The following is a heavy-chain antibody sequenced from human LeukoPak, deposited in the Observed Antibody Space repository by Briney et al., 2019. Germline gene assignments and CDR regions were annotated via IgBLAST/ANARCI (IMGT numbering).Heavy chain of an antibody. Sequence: PWGSLRLSCAASGFTFSSYGMSWVRQGPGKGLEWVSAISGSGGSTYYADTVKGRFTISRDNSKNTLYLQMNSLRAEDTAVYYCAKDCSSSWYYYYYYMDVWGKGTTVTISS. J-gene: IGHJ6*03. CDR2: ISGSGGST. CDR1: GFTFSSYG. V-gene: IGHV3-23*01. CDR3: AKDCSSSWYYYYYYMDV. D-gene: IGHD6-13*01.